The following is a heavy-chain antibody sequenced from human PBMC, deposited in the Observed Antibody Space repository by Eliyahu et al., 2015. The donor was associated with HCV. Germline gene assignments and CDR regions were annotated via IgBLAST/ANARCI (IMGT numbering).Heavy chain of an antibody. Sequence: EVLLLESGGGFVQPGGSLRLSCEASTFXFSXYAMAWVRQAPGQGLDWISGITDNGGDTYHADSVRGRFTISRDNSENRLYLQMNSLRVEDTAVYYCVKGSDTSRPYYFDYWGQGTLVTVSS. J-gene: IGHJ4*02. D-gene: IGHD1-1*01. CDR1: TFXFSXYA. CDR2: ITDNGGDT. V-gene: IGHV3-23*01. CDR3: VKGSDTSRPYYFDY.